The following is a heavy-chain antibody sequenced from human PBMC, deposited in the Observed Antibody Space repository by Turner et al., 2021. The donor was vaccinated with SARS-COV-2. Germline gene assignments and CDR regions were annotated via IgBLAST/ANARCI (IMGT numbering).Heavy chain of an antibody. Sequence: QVQLQESGPGLVKPSQTLSLTCTVSGGSISSGDYYWSWIRQPPGKGLEWIGYIYYSGSTYYNPALKSRITISVDTSKNQFSLKLSSVTAADTAVYYCARVPRYNWNYSFDYWGQGTLVTVSS. D-gene: IGHD1-7*01. CDR2: IYYSGST. CDR1: GGSISSGDYY. J-gene: IGHJ4*02. V-gene: IGHV4-30-4*01. CDR3: ARVPRYNWNYSFDY.